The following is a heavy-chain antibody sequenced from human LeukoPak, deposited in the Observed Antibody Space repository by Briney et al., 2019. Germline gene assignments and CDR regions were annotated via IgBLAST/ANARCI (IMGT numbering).Heavy chain of an antibody. CDR3: ARDSDYDSSGYLVY. D-gene: IGHD3-22*01. Sequence: GGSLRLSCAASGFTFSSYGMHWVRQAPGKGLEWVAVIWYDGSNKYYADSVKGRFTISRDNSKNTLYLQMNSLRAEHTAVYYCARDSDYDSSGYLVYWGQGTLVTVSS. J-gene: IGHJ4*02. V-gene: IGHV3-33*01. CDR2: IWYDGSNK. CDR1: GFTFSSYG.